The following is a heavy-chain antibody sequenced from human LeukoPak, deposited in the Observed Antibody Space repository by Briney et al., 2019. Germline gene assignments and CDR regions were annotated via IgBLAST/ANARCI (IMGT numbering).Heavy chain of an antibody. J-gene: IGHJ4*02. D-gene: IGHD3-16*01. CDR1: GGSFSGYY. CDR3: ARAPRGERVDY. Sequence: SETLSLTCAVYGGSFSGYYWSWIRPPPGKGLGWIGEINHSGSTNYNPSLMSRVTISVDMSKNQFSLKLNSLTAADTAVYYCARAPRGERVDYWGQGTLVTVSS. V-gene: IGHV4-34*01. CDR2: INHSGST.